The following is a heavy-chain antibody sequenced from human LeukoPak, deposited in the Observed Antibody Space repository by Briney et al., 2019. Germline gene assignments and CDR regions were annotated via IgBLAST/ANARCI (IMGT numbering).Heavy chain of an antibody. CDR1: VVPFSIYY. CDR2: IYRSGDP. CDR3: TRAAAGHPD. J-gene: IGHJ4*02. Sequence: PLETPSLTSAVSVVPFSIYYWCCVPQSPRNGLEWSVEIYRSGDPNYNHSLTRRVTMSIYTSKNQFSLILTSVTAADAGVYYRTRAAAGHPDWGQGALVTV. D-gene: IGHD6-25*01. V-gene: IGHV4-34*01.